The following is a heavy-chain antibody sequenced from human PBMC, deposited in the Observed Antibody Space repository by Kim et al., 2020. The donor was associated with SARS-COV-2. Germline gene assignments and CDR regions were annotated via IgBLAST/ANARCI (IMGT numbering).Heavy chain of an antibody. J-gene: IGHJ6*01. D-gene: IGHD3-10*01. CDR2: ISSSSSSAT. CDR1: GFTFSANT. V-gene: IGHV3-48*04. CDR3: SRDLAFYGSGYGMDV. Sequence: GGSLRLSCAASGFTFSANTMNWVRQAPGKGLEWLSSISSSSSSATYYGDAVKGRFSTSRDNAKNSLDLQMNSLRAEDTAVYFCSRDLAFYGSGYGMDVWG.